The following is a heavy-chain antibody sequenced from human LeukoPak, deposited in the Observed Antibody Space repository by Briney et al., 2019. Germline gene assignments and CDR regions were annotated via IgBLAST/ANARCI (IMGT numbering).Heavy chain of an antibody. CDR3: AREGGDGEIAFDI. CDR2: IIPIFGTA. CDR1: GGTFSSYA. Sequence: ASVKVSCKASGGTFSSYAISWVRQAPGQGLEWMGGIIPIFGTANYAQKFQGRVTITADESTSTAYMEMSSLRSEETAGYYWAREGGDGEIAFDIWGQGKMSPSLQ. J-gene: IGHJ3*02. D-gene: IGHD3-10*01. V-gene: IGHV1-69*13.